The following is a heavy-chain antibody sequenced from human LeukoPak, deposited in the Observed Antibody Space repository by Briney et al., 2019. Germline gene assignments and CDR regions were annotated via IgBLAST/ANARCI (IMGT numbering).Heavy chain of an antibody. J-gene: IGHJ5*02. CDR3: AREFPPDIVVVPAAPGWFDP. CDR2: ISAYNGDT. CDR1: GYTFTNYA. Sequence: ASVKVSCKASGYTFTNYAISWVRQAPGQGLEWMGWISAYNGDTNYAQNLQGRVTMTTDTSTSTAYMELRSLRSDDTAVYYCAREFPPDIVVVPAAPGWFDPWGQGTLVTVSS. D-gene: IGHD2-2*01. V-gene: IGHV1-18*01.